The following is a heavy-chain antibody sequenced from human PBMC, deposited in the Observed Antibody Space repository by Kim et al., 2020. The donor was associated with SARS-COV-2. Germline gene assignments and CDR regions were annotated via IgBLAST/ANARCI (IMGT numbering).Heavy chain of an antibody. CDR2: TSYDGSSK. CDR1: GFTFNTYA. CDR3: ARTQIMYSSSSLGDY. Sequence: GGSLRLSCAASGFTFNTYAMHWVRQAPGKGLEWVAVTSYDGSSKYYADSVKGRFTISRDNSKNTLYLEMHSLRAEDTAVYYCARTQIMYSSSSLGDYWGQGTLVTVSS. D-gene: IGHD6-13*01. J-gene: IGHJ4*02. V-gene: IGHV3-30-3*01.